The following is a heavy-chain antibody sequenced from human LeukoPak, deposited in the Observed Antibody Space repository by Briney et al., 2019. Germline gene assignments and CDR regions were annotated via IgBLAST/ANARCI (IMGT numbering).Heavy chain of an antibody. CDR1: GGSFSGYY. CDR2: INHSGST. V-gene: IGHV4-34*01. D-gene: IGHD3-22*01. Sequence: SETLSLTCVAYGGSFSGYYWSWIRQPPGKGLEWIGEINHSGSTNYNPSLKSRVTISVDTSKNQFSLKLSSVTAADTAVYYCARLSFDSSGTKGYYFDYWGQGTLVTVSS. CDR3: ARLSFDSSGTKGYYFDY. J-gene: IGHJ4*02.